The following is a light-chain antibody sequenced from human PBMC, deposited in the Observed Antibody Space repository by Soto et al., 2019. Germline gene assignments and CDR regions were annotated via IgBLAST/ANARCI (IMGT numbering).Light chain of an antibody. V-gene: IGKV3-20*01. J-gene: IGKJ1*01. Sequence: PGERATLSCRASQSVTDNYLAWYQQKPGRAPRLLIYVASAGATGIPDRFSGSGSGTDFTLTIRRLEPEDFAVYYCQQYATSPRTFGHGTRVEIK. CDR1: QSVTDNY. CDR3: QQYATSPRT. CDR2: VAS.